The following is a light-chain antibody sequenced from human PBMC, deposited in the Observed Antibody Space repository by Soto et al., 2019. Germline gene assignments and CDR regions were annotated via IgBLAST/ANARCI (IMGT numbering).Light chain of an antibody. CDR2: LNSDGSH. CDR1: SGHSSYA. V-gene: IGLV4-69*01. Sequence: QSVLTQSPSASASLGASVKLTCTLSSGHSSYAIAWHQQRPEKGPRYLMKLNSDGSHSKGDGIPDRFSGSSSGAERYLTISSLQSEDEADYYSQTWGTGIQVFGGGTKLTVL. CDR3: QTWGTGIQV. J-gene: IGLJ2*01.